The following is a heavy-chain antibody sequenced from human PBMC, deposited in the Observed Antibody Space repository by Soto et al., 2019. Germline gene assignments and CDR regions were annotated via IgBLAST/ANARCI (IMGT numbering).Heavy chain of an antibody. CDR1: GGTFSSYA. Sequence: ASVKVSCKASGGTFSSYAISWVRQAPGQGLEWMGGIIPIFGTANYAQKFQGRVTMTSDMSTRTVYMELRDLRSDDTAVYYCVSLQTSGRPGVHWGQGTLVTVSS. CDR2: IIPIFGTA. V-gene: IGHV1-69*05. J-gene: IGHJ1*01. CDR3: VSLQTSGRPGVH. D-gene: IGHD6-25*01.